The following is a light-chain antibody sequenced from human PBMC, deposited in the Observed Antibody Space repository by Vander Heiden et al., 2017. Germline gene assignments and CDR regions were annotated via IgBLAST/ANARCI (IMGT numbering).Light chain of an antibody. V-gene: IGLV2-14*01. CDR3: SSYTSSSTWV. CDR2: DVN. J-gene: IGLJ3*02. CDR1: SSDVGGDNY. Sequence: QSALTTPASVSGSPGQSSTISCTGPSSDVGGDNYVSCYQQHPGNANILMIYDVNNRSAGVASRFSGSKAGNTASLTISGLQEEDEADYYCSSYTSSSTWVFGGGTKLTVL.